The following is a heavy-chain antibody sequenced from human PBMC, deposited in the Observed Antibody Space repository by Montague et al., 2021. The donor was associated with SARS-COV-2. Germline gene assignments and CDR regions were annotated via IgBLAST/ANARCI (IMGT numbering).Heavy chain of an antibody. V-gene: IGHV3-30*04. CDR1: GFTFSSYA. CDR3: ARGGSVLLWFGELFA. D-gene: IGHD3-10*01. CDR2: ISYDGSNK. Sequence: SLRLSCAASGFTFSSYAMHWVRQAPGKGLEWVAVISYDGSNKYYADSAKGRFTISRDNSKNTLYLQMNSLRAEDTAVYYCARGGSVLLWFGELFAWGQGTLVTVSS. J-gene: IGHJ5*02.